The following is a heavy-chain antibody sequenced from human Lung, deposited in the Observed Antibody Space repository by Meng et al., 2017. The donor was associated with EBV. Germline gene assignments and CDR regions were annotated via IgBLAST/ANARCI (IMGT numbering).Heavy chain of an antibody. CDR3: ARGRRNEPLFDY. V-gene: IGHV1-69*13. Sequence: VPVVQSGPGVKQPWSLGRVACKTSGDSFSTQTFSWVRHAPGQGLEWMGGLIAVFDKTKAAPRFQDRVTFTADESTSTAYIELSSLTFDDTAVYFCARGRRNEPLFDYWGQGTLVTVSS. CDR1: GDSFSTQT. J-gene: IGHJ4*02. CDR2: LIAVFDKT. D-gene: IGHD1-14*01.